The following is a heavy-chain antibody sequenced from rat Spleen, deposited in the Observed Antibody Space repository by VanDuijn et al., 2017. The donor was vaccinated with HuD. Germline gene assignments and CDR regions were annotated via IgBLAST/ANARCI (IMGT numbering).Heavy chain of an antibody. V-gene: IGHV5S23*01. CDR1: GFTFSDYN. CDR2: ISPSGGST. J-gene: IGHJ2*01. Sequence: EVQLVESGGGLVQPGRSLKLSCATSGFTFSDYNMAWVRQAPAKGLEWVATISPSGGSTYYRDSVKGRFTISRDNAKSTLSLQMDSLRSEDTATYYCTKGGDPFDYWGQGVMVTVSS. CDR3: TKGGDPFDY.